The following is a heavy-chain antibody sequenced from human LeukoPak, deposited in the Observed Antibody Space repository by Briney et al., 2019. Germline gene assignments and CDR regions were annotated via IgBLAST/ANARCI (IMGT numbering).Heavy chain of an antibody. CDR2: ISPGDSDT. CDR3: ARPVACSDGSCYFHS. V-gene: IGHV5-51*01. J-gene: IGHJ4*02. CDR1: GYIFTTQW. D-gene: IGHD2-15*01. Sequence: GESLKISCKGSGYIFTTQWIGWVRQMPGKGLEWMAIISPGDSDTRYSPSFQGQVTISADKSINTAYLQWSSLKASDTAMYYCARPVACSDGSCYFHSWGQGTLVTVSS.